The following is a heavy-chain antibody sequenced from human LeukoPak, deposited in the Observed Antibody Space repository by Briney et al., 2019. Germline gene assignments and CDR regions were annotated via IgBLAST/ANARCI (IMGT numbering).Heavy chain of an antibody. J-gene: IGHJ4*02. V-gene: IGHV4-34*01. D-gene: IGHD3-3*01. CDR2: INHRVNT. CDR1: GGSFSVYY. CDR3: ARHSTFFGVVIIKGRVRGPFDY. Sequence: PSETLSLTCAVYGGSFSVYYWSWIRQPPGKGLEWIGEINHRVNTNYNPSLKRRVTISLDTSKNQFSLKLSSVTAADTAVYYCARHSTFFGVVIIKGRVRGPFDYWGQGALVTASS.